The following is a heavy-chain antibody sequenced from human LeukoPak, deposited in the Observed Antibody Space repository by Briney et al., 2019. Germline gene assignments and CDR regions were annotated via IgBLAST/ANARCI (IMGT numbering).Heavy chain of an antibody. D-gene: IGHD3-16*02. CDR2: ISSSGSTI. J-gene: IGHJ4*02. CDR1: GFTFSNAW. CDR3: ARGGRRSLAFDY. Sequence: PGGSLRLSCAASGFTFSNAWMSWVRQAPGKGLEWVSYISSSGSTIYYADSVKGRFTISRDNAKNSLYLQMNSLRAEDTAVYYCARGGRRSLAFDYWGQGTLVTVSS. V-gene: IGHV3-11*04.